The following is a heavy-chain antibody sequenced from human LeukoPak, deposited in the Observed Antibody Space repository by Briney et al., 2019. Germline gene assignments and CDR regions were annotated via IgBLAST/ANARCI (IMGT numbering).Heavy chain of an antibody. CDR2: INPNSGGT. CDR3: ATIMTTVTPDAFDI. V-gene: IGHV1-2*02. CDR1: GYTFTGYY. Sequence: ASVKVSCKASGYTFTGYYMHWVRQAPGQGLEWMGWINPNSGGTNYAQKFQGRVTMTRDTSISTAYMELSRLRSDDTAVYYCATIMTTVTPDAFDIWGQGTMVTVSS. J-gene: IGHJ3*02. D-gene: IGHD4-17*01.